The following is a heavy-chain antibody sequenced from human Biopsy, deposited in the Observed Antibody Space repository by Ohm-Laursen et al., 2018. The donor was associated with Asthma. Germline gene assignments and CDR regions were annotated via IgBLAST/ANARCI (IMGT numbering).Heavy chain of an antibody. CDR3: AWGYSGSDRIVYYYSGLEV. CDR2: LIPVLGTP. D-gene: IGHD5-12*01. J-gene: IGHJ6*02. Sequence: SVKVSCKPSGDSFSNYAISWVRQAPGQGLEWMGGLIPVLGTPDHAQMFEGRVTITADESTSTAYMELSSLSSEDTAVYYCAWGYSGSDRIVYYYSGLEVWGQGTTVTVSS. CDR1: GDSFSNYA. V-gene: IGHV1-69*13.